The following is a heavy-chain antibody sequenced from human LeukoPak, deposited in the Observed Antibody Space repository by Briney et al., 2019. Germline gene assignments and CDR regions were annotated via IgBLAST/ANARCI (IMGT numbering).Heavy chain of an antibody. V-gene: IGHV3-66*01. CDR1: GGSISSTNW. CDR3: VREMTGGYFDS. CDR2: IQSGGTI. Sequence: TSGTLSLTCAVSGGSISSTNWWSWVRQAPGKGLEWVSAIQSGGTIYYGDSVKGRFTISRDNSKNTLYLQMNSLRVEDTAVYYCVREMTGGYFDSWGQGTLVTVSS. J-gene: IGHJ4*02.